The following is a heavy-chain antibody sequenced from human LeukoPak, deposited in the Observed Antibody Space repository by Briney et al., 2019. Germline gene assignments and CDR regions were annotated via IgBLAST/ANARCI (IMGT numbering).Heavy chain of an antibody. D-gene: IGHD5-24*01. CDR1: GYSFTYYW. Sequence: GASLKTSRKGFGYSFTYYWIGWVRQMPGNGLERMGIIYPGDSDTRYSPSFQGQVTISADKSISTAYLQWSSLRASDTAMYYCARCGEMATISSCYFDYWGQGTLVTVSS. J-gene: IGHJ4*02. V-gene: IGHV5-51*01. CDR3: ARCGEMATISSCYFDY. CDR2: IYPGDSDT.